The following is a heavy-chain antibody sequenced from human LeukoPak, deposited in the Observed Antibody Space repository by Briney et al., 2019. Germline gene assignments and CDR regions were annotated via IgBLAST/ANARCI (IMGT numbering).Heavy chain of an antibody. CDR1: GVAFSTYA. V-gene: IGHV3-23*01. CDR2: FSDSGDVT. CDR3: ARGPGSSGGAYVGDY. Sequence: GGSLRLSCAASGVAFSTYAIHWVRQAPGKGLEWVSIFSDSGDVTYYVDSVKGRFSISRDNAKSTLYLQMNSLRAEDTAVYYCARGPGSSGGAYVGDYWGHGTLVTVSS. J-gene: IGHJ4*01. D-gene: IGHD3-22*01.